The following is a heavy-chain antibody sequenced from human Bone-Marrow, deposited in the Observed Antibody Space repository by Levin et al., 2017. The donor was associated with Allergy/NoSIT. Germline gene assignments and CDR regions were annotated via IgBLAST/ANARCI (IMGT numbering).Heavy chain of an antibody. J-gene: IGHJ4*02. D-gene: IGHD2-15*01. V-gene: IGHV4-34*01. Sequence: SQTLSLTCAVSGGSLSGYYWSWIRQPPGKGLEWIGEINESGRTDYNPSLESRVIISVDTSKNQFSLKLHSVTAADTAIYYCARWWGSPREGADYWGQGTLVTVSS. CDR3: ARWWGSPREGADY. CDR2: INESGRT. CDR1: GGSLSGYY.